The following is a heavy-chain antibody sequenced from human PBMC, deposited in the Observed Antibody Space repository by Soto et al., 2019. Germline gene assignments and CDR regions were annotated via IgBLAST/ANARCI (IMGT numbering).Heavy chain of an antibody. J-gene: IGHJ4*02. CDR1: GYTFTSYG. Sequence: GASVKVSCKASGYTFTSYGISWVRQAPGQGLEWMGWISAYNGNTNYAQKLQGRVTMTTDTSTSTAYMELRSLSAEDTALYYCAKDPGIGYFDYWGQGTLVTVSS. D-gene: IGHD3-3*02. V-gene: IGHV1-18*01. CDR2: ISAYNGNT. CDR3: AKDPGIGYFDY.